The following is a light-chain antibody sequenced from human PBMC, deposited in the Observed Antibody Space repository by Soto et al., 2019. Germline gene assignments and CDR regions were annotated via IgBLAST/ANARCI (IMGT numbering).Light chain of an antibody. V-gene: IGLV2-14*03. Sequence: QCVLTQPASVSGSPGQSIAISCTGTSSDVGAYDFVSWYQEHPDKAPKLMIYQVSHRPSGVSYRFSGSKSVNTATLTISGLQAEDEADYYCSSYTTSSTRVFATGTKVTVL. J-gene: IGLJ1*01. CDR1: SSDVGAYDF. CDR3: SSYTTSSTRV. CDR2: QVS.